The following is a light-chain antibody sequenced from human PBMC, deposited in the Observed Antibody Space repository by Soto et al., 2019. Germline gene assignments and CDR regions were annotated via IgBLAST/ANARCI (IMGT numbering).Light chain of an antibody. CDR2: DTS. J-gene: IGKJ4*01. V-gene: IGKV3-15*01. CDR1: QGIADP. Sequence: MRQSPATLSVSPGAGATLSCRASQGIADPLAWYQHKPGQTPRLLIYDTSTMATGVPTRFSGSRSGAEFTLTINSLQSEDFAVYYCQPYNNWPLTFGGGTKV. CDR3: QPYNNWPLT.